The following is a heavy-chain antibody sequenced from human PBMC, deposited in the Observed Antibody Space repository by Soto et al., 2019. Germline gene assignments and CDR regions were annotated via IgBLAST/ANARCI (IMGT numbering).Heavy chain of an antibody. Sequence: GGSLRLSCAASGFTFGCSAMHWVRQASGKGLEWVGHIGSKTNSYATAYAESVKGRFTISRDDSMNTAYLQMNSLKTEDTAVYFCTRQTDAVQWLVVPTDYNFYYWGQGTLVTVSS. CDR1: GFTFGCSA. CDR2: IGSKTNSYAT. CDR3: TRQTDAVQWLVVPTDYNFYY. J-gene: IGHJ4*02. V-gene: IGHV3-73*01. D-gene: IGHD6-19*01.